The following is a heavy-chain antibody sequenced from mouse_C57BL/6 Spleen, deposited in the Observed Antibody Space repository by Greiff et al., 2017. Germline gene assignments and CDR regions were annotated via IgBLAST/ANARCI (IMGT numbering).Heavy chain of an antibody. CDR2: INPNYGTT. D-gene: IGHD1-1*01. Sequence: VQLKQSGPELVKPGASVKISCKASGYSFTDYNMNWVKQSNGKSLEWIGVINPNYGTTSYNQTFKGKATLTVDKSSSTAYMQLNSLTSEDSAVYYCARRGDSSYWYFDVWGTGTTVTVSS. V-gene: IGHV1-39*01. J-gene: IGHJ1*03. CDR1: GYSFTDYN. CDR3: ARRGDSSYWYFDV.